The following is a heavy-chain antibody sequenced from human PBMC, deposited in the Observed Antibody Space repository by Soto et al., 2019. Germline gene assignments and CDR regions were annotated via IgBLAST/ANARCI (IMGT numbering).Heavy chain of an antibody. V-gene: IGHV3-9*01. D-gene: IGHD2-21*01. CDR3: ARESGAYGEFDY. CDR2: ASNGKTM. Sequence: PWGSLRLSCVASGFNFGDYAMHWVRQAPGKGLEWVSGASNGKTMNCADSVKGRFTVSRDNAKNSLYLYMDSLRLEDTALYYCARESGAYGEFDYWGQGALVTVSS. CDR1: GFNFGDYA. J-gene: IGHJ4*02.